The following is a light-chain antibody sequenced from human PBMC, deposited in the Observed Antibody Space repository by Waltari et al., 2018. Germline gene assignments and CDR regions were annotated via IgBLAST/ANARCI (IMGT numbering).Light chain of an antibody. CDR1: QSVSSN. CDR3: QQYNNWPLT. J-gene: IGKJ4*01. V-gene: IGKV3-15*01. Sequence: ETVMTQSPATLSVSPGERATLSCRARQSVSSNLAWYQQKPGQAPRLLMYGASTRANGIPARFSGSGAGTEFTLTISSLQSEDFAVYYCQQYNNWPLTFGGGTKVEIK. CDR2: GAS.